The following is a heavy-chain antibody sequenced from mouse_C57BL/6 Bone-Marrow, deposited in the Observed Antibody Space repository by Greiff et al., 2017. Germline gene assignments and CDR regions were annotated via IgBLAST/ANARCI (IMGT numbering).Heavy chain of an antibody. D-gene: IGHD4-1*02. CDR2: FHPYNDDT. CDR1: GYTFTTYP. J-gene: IGHJ4*01. CDR3: ARINWDDAMDY. V-gene: IGHV1-47*01. Sequence: VKVVESGAELVKPGASVKMSCKASGYTFTTYPIEWMKQNHGKSLEWIGNFHPYNDDTKYNEKFKGKATLTVEKSSSTVYLELSRLTSDDSAVYYCARINWDDAMDYWGQGTSVTVSS.